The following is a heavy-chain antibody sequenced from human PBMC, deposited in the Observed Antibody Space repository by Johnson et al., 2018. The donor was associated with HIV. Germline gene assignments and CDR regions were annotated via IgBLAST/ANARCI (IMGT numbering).Heavy chain of an antibody. CDR1: GFTFTSYA. CDR2: ISGSGGST. J-gene: IGHJ3*02. CDR3: ASVHGIAVVDAFDI. D-gene: IGHD6-19*01. Sequence: MLLVESGGGLVQPGGSLRLSCAASGFTFTSYAMSWVRQAPGKGLEWVSGISGSGGSTYYADSVKGRFTISRDNSKNTLYLQMNSLRAEDTAVYYCASVHGIAVVDAFDIWGQGTMVTVSS. V-gene: IGHV3-23*04.